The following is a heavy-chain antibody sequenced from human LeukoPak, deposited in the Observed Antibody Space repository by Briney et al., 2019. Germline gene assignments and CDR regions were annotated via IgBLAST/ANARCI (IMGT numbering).Heavy chain of an antibody. CDR2: IIPILGIA. D-gene: IGHD2-2*01. CDR1: GGTFSSYT. J-gene: IGHJ3*02. CDR3: ARDVAVVVGLWGPFDI. Sequence: PLASVKVSCKASGGTFSSYTISWVRQAPGQGLEWMGRIIPILGIANYAQKFQGRVTITADKSTSTAYMELSSLRSEDTAVYYCARDVAVVVGLWGPFDIWGQGTMVTVSS. V-gene: IGHV1-69*02.